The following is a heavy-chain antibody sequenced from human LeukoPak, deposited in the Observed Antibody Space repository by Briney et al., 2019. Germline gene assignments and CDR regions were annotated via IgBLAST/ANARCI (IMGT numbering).Heavy chain of an antibody. CDR2: ISYDGSNK. D-gene: IGHD5-24*01. V-gene: IGHV3-30-3*01. CDR1: GFTFSSYP. J-gene: IGHJ4*02. Sequence: GGSLRLSCVASGFTFSSYPMHWVRQAPGKGLEWVAVISYDGSNKYYADSVKGRFTISRDNSKNTLYLQMSSLRAEDTAVYYCAREGRWLQFNYWGQGTLVTVSS. CDR3: AREGRWLQFNY.